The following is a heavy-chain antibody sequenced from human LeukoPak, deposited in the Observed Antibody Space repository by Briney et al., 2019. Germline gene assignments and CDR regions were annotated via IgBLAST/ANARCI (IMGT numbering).Heavy chain of an antibody. CDR2: IYAGDSDT. V-gene: IGHV5-51*01. D-gene: IGHD2-15*01. CDR1: GISFSTYW. J-gene: IGHJ5*02. CDR3: ARLVGNRFDP. Sequence: GESRKISCKGSGISFSTYWIGWLRQMPGEGLEWMGIIYAGDSDTRYSPAFQGQVTISADKSISTAYLRWTSLKASDTAIYYCARLVGNRFDPWGQGTLVTVSS.